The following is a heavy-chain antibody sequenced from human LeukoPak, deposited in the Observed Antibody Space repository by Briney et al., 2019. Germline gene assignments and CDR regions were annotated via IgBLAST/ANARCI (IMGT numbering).Heavy chain of an antibody. D-gene: IGHD6-6*01. J-gene: IGHJ3*01. CDR1: GFTFSTYS. CDR3: VTSRG. V-gene: IGHV3-64D*09. Sequence: GGSLRLSCSASGFTFSTYSMHGVRQAPGKGLEYVSAIADNGLRTYYADSVKGRFTISRDNSKNTLYLQMTSLRPEDTGVYYCVTSRGWGQGTMVTVSS. CDR2: IADNGLRT.